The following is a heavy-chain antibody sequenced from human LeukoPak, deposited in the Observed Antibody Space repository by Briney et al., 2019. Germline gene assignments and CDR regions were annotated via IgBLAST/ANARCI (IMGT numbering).Heavy chain of an antibody. D-gene: IGHD1-20*01. J-gene: IGHJ4*02. CDR1: GYSFTGYY. CDR2: INPKTGGS. Sequence: ASVRVSCKASGYSFTGYYMRWVRQAPGQGLEWLGRINPKTGGSNYAQKFQGRVTMTSDTSTSTAYMGLTRLNSDDTAVYYCATLVSGINYWGQGTLVTLSS. V-gene: IGHV1-2*06. CDR3: ATLVSGINY.